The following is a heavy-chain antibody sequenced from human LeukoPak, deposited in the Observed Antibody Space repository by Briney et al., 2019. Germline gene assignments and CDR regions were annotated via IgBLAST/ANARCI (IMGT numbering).Heavy chain of an antibody. J-gene: IGHJ4*02. Sequence: QPGRSLRLSCTASGFSFGDYSMNWVRQAPGKGLEWVSTIGGSGSITYYADSVKGRFTISRDNSKNTLYLQMDSLRAEDTAVYYCVKDRGDFVCFDSWGQGTLVTVSS. V-gene: IGHV3-23*01. CDR3: VKDRGDFVCFDS. D-gene: IGHD2-21*01. CDR1: GFSFGDYS. CDR2: IGGSGSIT.